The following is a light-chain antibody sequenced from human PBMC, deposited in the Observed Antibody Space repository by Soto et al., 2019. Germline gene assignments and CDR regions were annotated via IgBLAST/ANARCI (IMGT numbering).Light chain of an antibody. CDR3: MQGSHWPPA. Sequence: DVVMTQSPLSLPVTLGQPASISCRSSQSLVNSDGNTYLNWFQQRPGQSPRRLIYKVSRRDSGVPDRFSGSGSGTDFTLKISRVEADDVGVYYCMQGSHWPPAFGQGTKV. V-gene: IGKV2-30*01. CDR1: QSLVNSDGNTY. J-gene: IGKJ1*01. CDR2: KVS.